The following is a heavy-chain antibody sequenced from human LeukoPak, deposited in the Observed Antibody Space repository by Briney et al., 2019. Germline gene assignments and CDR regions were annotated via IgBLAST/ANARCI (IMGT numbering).Heavy chain of an antibody. CDR2: IYSGGST. J-gene: IGHJ4*02. D-gene: IGHD2-2*01. V-gene: IGHV3-66*01. Sequence: GGSLRLSCAASEFSVGSNYMTWVRQAPGKGLEWVSLIYSGGSTYYADSVKGRFTISRDNSKNTLYLQMNSLRAEDTAVYYCARSGYGEYCSSTSCYGLLDNWGQGTLVTVSS. CDR1: EFSVGSNY. CDR3: ARSGYGEYCSSTSCYGLLDN.